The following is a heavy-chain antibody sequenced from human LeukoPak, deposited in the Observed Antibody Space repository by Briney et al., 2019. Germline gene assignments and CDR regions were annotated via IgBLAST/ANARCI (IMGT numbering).Heavy chain of an antibody. CDR2: INHSGST. D-gene: IGHD2-15*01. V-gene: IGHV4-34*01. CDR1: GGSFSGYY. J-gene: IGHJ6*02. Sequence: PSETLSLTCAVYGGSFSGYYWSWIRQPPGKGLEWIGEINHSGSTNYNPSLKSRVTISVDTSKNQFSLKLSSVTAADTAVYYCARLSVVVVAATQEYYYYGMDVWGQGTTVTVSS. CDR3: ARLSVVVVAATQEYYYYGMDV.